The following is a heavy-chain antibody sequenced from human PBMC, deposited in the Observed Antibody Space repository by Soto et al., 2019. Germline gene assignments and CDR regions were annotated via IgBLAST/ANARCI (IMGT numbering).Heavy chain of an antibody. CDR1: GYAFTTYG. CDR3: ARGRYGDY. V-gene: IGHV1-18*01. CDR2: ISAHNGNT. Sequence: QVHLVQSGAEVKKPGASVKFSCKGSGYAFTTYGITWVRQAHGQGLEWMGWISAHNGNTNYAQKLQGRVTVTRDTSTSTAYMELRSLRSDDTAVYYCARGRYGDYWGQGPLVPVSS. D-gene: IGHD1-1*01. J-gene: IGHJ4*02.